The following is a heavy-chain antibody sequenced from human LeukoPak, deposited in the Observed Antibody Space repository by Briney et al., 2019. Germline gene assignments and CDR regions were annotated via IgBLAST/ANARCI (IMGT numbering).Heavy chain of an antibody. CDR1: GGSFSDYY. Sequence: SETLSLTCAVYGGSFSDYYWSWIRQAPGKGLEWIGEIIRRGGSNYIPSLKSRATMSIDTSNNQFSLKLRSATAADTAVYFCARGIRPGYYFDYWGQGILVTVSS. V-gene: IGHV4-34*01. CDR2: IIRRGGS. J-gene: IGHJ4*02. D-gene: IGHD3-16*01. CDR3: ARGIRPGYYFDY.